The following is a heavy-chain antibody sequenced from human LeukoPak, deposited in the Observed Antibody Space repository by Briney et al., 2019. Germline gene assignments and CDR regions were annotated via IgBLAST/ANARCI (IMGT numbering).Heavy chain of an antibody. D-gene: IGHD6-19*01. Sequence: SETLSLTCAVSGDSFSGSFWWRWGRPPPHKGLEWIGEIHHSGSSNYNPSLESRVIISRDGSKNLLSLELSSVTAADTAVYYCVRHSGWYFGYWGQGTLVTVSS. J-gene: IGHJ4*02. CDR3: VRHSGWYFGY. CDR2: IHHSGSS. CDR1: GDSFSGSFW. V-gene: IGHV4-4*02.